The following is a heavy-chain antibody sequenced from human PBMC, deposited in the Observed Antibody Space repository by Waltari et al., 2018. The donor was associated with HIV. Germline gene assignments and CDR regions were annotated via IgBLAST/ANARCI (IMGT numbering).Heavy chain of an antibody. Sequence: QLPLQESGPGLVKSSETLSLICNVSGGSISSSSYYWGWIRQPPGKGLEWIGSFYYSGDTYSNPSLKSRVTISAETSNNYFSLKVRSVTDADTAMYYCARRSAAGTNQAFDHWGQGTLVTVSS. J-gene: IGHJ4*02. CDR3: ARRSAAGTNQAFDH. CDR1: GGSISSSSYY. CDR2: FYYSGDT. V-gene: IGHV4-39*02. D-gene: IGHD6-13*01.